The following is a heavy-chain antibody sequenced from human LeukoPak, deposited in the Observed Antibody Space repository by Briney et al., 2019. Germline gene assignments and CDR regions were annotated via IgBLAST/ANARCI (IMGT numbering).Heavy chain of an antibody. Sequence: PETLSLTXTVSGGSLSSSSYYWGWIRQPPGKGLEWIASIFYSGTTYYNPSLKFRVTISVATSKNQFSLKLRFVTAADTAVYYCASKRAMVNTFDNWGQGTMVTVSS. D-gene: IGHD5-18*01. CDR3: ASKRAMVNTFDN. V-gene: IGHV4-39*01. CDR2: IFYSGTT. CDR1: GGSLSSSSYY. J-gene: IGHJ3*02.